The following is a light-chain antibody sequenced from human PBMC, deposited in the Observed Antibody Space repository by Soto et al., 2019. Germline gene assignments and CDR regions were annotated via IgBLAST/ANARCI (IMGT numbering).Light chain of an antibody. J-gene: IGKJ4*01. CDR2: LGS. V-gene: IGKV2-28*01. Sequence: DIVMTQSPLSLLVTPGEPASISCRSSQSLLHTDGYNHLDWFLQRPGQSPQLLIYLGSSRASGVPDRFGGSGAGTYFTLKISRVEAEDVGVYYCMQALQAPLTFGGGTKVDIK. CDR1: QSLLHTDGYNH. CDR3: MQALQAPLT.